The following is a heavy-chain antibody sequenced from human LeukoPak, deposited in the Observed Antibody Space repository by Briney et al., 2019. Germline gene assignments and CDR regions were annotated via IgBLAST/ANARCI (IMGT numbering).Heavy chain of an antibody. CDR2: IRYDGSNK. CDR1: GFTFNRNG. V-gene: IGHV3-30*02. J-gene: IGHJ4*02. D-gene: IGHD6-13*01. Sequence: PGGSLRLPCAASGFTFNRNGMHWVRQAPGKGLEWVAFIRYDGSNKDYADSVKGRFTISRDNSKNTVYLQMNSLRVEDTAVYYCSKDAWGSSPGYLDYWGQGTLVTVSS. CDR3: SKDAWGSSPGYLDY.